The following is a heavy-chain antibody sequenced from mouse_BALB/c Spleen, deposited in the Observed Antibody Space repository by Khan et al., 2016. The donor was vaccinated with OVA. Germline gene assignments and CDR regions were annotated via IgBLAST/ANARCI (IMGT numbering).Heavy chain of an antibody. J-gene: IGHJ4*01. CDR1: GFTFSNYW. CDR2: IRLKSNNYAT. CDR3: KVHYYGRRDY. D-gene: IGHD1-1*01. V-gene: IGHV6-6*02. Sequence: EVKLEESGGGLVQPGGSMKLSCVASGFTFSNYWMNWVRQSPEKGLEWVAEIRLKSNNYATHYEESVKGRFTNSRDDSKNSVYLQMNNLRAEDTGSYYCKVHYYGRRDYWGQGTSVTVSS.